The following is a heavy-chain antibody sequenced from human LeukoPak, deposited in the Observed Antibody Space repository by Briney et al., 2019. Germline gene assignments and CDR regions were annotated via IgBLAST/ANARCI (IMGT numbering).Heavy chain of an antibody. CDR2: IYSGGST. CDR3: ARSYYYGSGSYGY. J-gene: IGHJ4*02. D-gene: IGHD3-10*01. V-gene: IGHV3-66*01. Sequence: TGGSLRLSCAASGFTVSSNYMSWVRQAPGKGLEWVSVIYSGGSTYYADSVKGRFTISRDNSKNTLYLQMNSLRVEDTAVYYCARSYYYGSGSYGYWGQGTLVTVSS. CDR1: GFTVSSNY.